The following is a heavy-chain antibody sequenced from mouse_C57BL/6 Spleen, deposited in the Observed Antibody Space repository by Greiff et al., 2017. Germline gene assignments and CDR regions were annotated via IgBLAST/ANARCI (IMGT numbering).Heavy chain of an antibody. V-gene: IGHV5-4*01. CDR1: GFTFSSYA. Sequence: EVKVVESGGGLVKPGGSLKLSCAASGFTFSSYAMSWVRQTPEKRLEWVATISDGGSYTYYPDNVKGRFTISRDNAKNNLYLQMSHLKSEDTAMYYCAGDSSGYVGFAYWGQGTLVTVSA. J-gene: IGHJ3*01. CDR3: AGDSSGYVGFAY. D-gene: IGHD3-2*02. CDR2: ISDGGSYT.